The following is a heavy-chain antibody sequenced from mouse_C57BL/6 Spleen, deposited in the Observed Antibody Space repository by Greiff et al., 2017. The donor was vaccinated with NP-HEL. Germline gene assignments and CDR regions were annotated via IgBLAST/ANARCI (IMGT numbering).Heavy chain of an antibody. Sequence: VQLQQPGAELVRPGSSVKLSCKASGYTFTSYWMAWVKQRPGQGLEWIGNIYPSDSETHYNQKFKDKATLTVDKSSSTAYMQLSSLTSEDSAVYYCARRGSWYFDVWGTGTTVTVSS. CDR2: IYPSDSET. J-gene: IGHJ1*03. CDR1: GYTFTSYW. V-gene: IGHV1-61*01. CDR3: ARRGSWYFDV.